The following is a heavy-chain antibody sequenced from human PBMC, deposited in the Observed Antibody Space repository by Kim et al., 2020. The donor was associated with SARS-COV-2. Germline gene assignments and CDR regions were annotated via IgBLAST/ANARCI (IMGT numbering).Heavy chain of an antibody. V-gene: IGHV3-23*03. Sequence: GGSLRRSCAASGFTFSSSAMSWVRQAPGKGLEWVSLIYSGGSSTYYADSVKGRFTISRDNSKNTLYLQMNSLRAEDTAVYYCAKTRGYNDYVWGSYRYTYFDYWGQGTLVTVSS. D-gene: IGHD3-16*02. CDR3: AKTRGYNDYVWGSYRYTYFDY. J-gene: IGHJ4*02. CDR1: GFTFSSSA. CDR2: IYSGGSST.